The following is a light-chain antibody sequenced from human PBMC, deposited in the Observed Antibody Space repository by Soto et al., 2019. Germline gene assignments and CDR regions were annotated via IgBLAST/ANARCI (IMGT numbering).Light chain of an antibody. V-gene: IGLV2-14*01. CDR1: NSDIGSYRS. CDR2: EVT. CDR3: SSYTNTIPIIV. J-gene: IGLJ1*01. Sequence: QSVLTQPYSVSGSPGRSITISCTGTNSDIGSYRSVSWYQQHPGKAPKLLISEVTQWPSGVSNRFSGSKSANTASLTISGLQPEDEADYYCSSYTNTIPIIVFGSGTKVTVL.